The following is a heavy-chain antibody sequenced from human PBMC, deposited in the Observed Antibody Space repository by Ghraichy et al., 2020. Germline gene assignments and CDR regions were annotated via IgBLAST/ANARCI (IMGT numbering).Heavy chain of an antibody. CDR2: IYYSGKT. CDR1: GGSISSASYY. D-gene: IGHD4-23*01. J-gene: IGHJ3*01. V-gene: IGHV4-39*07. CDR3: ARDGPEGLSGTVVSFDF. Sequence: SETLSLTCSVSGGSISSASYYWGWIRQPPGKGLEWIGNIYYSGKTYYNPSLKSRLTMSVDTSKNQFSLKLSSVTAADTAVYYCARDGPEGLSGTVVSFDFWGQGTMVTVSS.